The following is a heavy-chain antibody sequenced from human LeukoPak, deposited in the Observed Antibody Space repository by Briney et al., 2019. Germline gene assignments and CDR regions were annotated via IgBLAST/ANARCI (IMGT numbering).Heavy chain of an antibody. V-gene: IGHV4-4*07. CDR2: IYTSGST. CDR1: GGSISSYN. CDR3: ASEPINYYDSSGSIDY. J-gene: IGHJ4*02. D-gene: IGHD3-22*01. Sequence: SETLSLTCTVSGGSISSYNWSWIRQPAGKGLEWIGRIYTSGSTNYNPSLKSRVTMSVDTSKNQFSLKLSSVTAADTAVYYCASEPINYYDSSGSIDYWGQGTLVTVSS.